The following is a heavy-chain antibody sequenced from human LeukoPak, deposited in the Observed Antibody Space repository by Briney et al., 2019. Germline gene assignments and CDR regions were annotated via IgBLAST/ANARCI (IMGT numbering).Heavy chain of an antibody. CDR1: GFTFSSYG. CDR2: IWYDGSSK. D-gene: IGHD3-16*02. Sequence: GGSLRLSCAASGFTFSSYGMHWVRQAPGKGLEWVALIWYDGSSKHYADSVSGRFTISRDNSKNTPDLQMNSLRAEDTAVYYCARDFELSHWGQGTLVTVSS. J-gene: IGHJ4*02. V-gene: IGHV3-33*01. CDR3: ARDFELSH.